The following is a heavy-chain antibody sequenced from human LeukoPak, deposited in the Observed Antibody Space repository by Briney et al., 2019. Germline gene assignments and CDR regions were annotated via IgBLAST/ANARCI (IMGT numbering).Heavy chain of an antibody. Sequence: PGRSLRPSCAPPGFTFSSYAMSWVRQAPGKGLEWVSTISGSGGTTYYAQFVKGRFTIPRDNSKSTLYLQMNSLRAESTAVYYCAKDVLSVRRRVLIGVNFDWPPLPFWYFDYWGQGTLVTVSS. CDR3: AKDVLSVRRRVLIGVNFDWPPLPFWYFDY. V-gene: IGHV3-23*01. D-gene: IGHD3-9*01. CDR2: ISGSGGTT. CDR1: GFTFSSYA. J-gene: IGHJ4*02.